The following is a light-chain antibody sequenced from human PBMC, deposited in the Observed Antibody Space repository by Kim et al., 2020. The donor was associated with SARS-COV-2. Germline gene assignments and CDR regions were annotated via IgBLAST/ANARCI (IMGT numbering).Light chain of an antibody. J-gene: IGKJ1*01. CDR2: KAS. Sequence: IQMTQSPSTLSASVGDRVTITCRASQTISSWLAWYQQKPGKAPKLLIYKASTLQSGVPSKFSGSGSGTEFTLTISSLQPDDFATYFCQQYNTYSVWTFGQGTKVDIK. V-gene: IGKV1-5*03. CDR1: QTISSW. CDR3: QQYNTYSVWT.